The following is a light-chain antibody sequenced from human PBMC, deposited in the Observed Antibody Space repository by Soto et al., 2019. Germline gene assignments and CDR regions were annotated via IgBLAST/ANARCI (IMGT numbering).Light chain of an antibody. CDR3: QQYNIWPLT. CDR2: GAS. V-gene: IGKV3-15*01. J-gene: IGKJ4*01. CDR1: QSVSIN. Sequence: EVVMTQSPATLSVSPGERATLSCRASQSVSINLVWYQQKVGQAPRLLIYGASTGATGIPARFSGSGSGTDFTLTISSLQSEDFALYYCQQYNIWPLTFGGGTQLEIK.